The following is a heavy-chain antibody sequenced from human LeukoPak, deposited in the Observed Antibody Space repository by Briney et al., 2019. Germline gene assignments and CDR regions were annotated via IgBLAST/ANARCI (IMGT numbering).Heavy chain of an antibody. J-gene: IGHJ4*02. CDR1: GFTFSSYS. V-gene: IGHV3-21*01. D-gene: IGHD5-18*01. CDR3: ARANTKGYTYGNFDS. Sequence: GGSLRLSCAASGFTFSSYSMNWVRQAPGKGLEWVSSISFSSIYMYYADSVKGRFTISRDDAKNSLYLQMNRLRAEDTAVYYCARANTKGYTYGNFDSWGQGTLVTVSS. CDR2: ISFSSIYM.